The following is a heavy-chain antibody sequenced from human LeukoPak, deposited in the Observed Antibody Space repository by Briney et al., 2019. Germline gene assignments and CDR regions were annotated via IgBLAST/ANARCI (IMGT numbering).Heavy chain of an antibody. CDR1: RFTLRSYS. CDR2: ISSDGSKT. J-gene: IGHJ4*02. Sequence: GGSLRLSCAASRFTLRSYSMHLVRQAPGTGLVWVSRISSDGSKTAYADSVKGQFTISRDNAKNTLYLQMNSLRAENTAVYYCARETGTYQIDYWGQGTLVTVSS. CDR3: ARETGTYQIDY. V-gene: IGHV3-74*01. D-gene: IGHD1-14*01.